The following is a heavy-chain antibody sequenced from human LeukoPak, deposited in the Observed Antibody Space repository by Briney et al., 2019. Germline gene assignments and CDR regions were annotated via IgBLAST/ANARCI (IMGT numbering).Heavy chain of an antibody. D-gene: IGHD6-6*01. Sequence: QPGGSLRLSCAASGFTFNNYWMHWVRQAPGKGLVWVSRINSDGSSTNYADSVKGRFTISRDNAKNTLYLQMNSLRAEDTAVYYCARGGSYSISSFDYWGQGTLVTVSS. J-gene: IGHJ4*02. CDR2: INSDGSST. V-gene: IGHV3-74*01. CDR3: ARGGSYSISSFDY. CDR1: GFTFNNYW.